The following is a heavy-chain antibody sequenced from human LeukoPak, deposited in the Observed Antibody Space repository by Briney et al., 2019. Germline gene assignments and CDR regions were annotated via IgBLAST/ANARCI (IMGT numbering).Heavy chain of an antibody. CDR3: ATVPPSYYYDSSGFSHFDY. J-gene: IGHJ4*02. Sequence: ASVKVSCKVSGYTLTELSMHWVRQAPGKGLEWMGGFDPEDGGTIYAQKFQGRVTMTEDTSTDTAYMELSSLRSEDTAVYYCATVPPSYYYDSSGFSHFDYWGQGTLVTVSS. V-gene: IGHV1-24*01. CDR2: FDPEDGGT. D-gene: IGHD3-22*01. CDR1: GYTLTELS.